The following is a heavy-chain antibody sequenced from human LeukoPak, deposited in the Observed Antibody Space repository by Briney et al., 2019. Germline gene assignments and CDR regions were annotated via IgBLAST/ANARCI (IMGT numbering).Heavy chain of an antibody. D-gene: IGHD1-26*01. CDR1: GFSFSGYA. J-gene: IGHJ4*02. Sequence: GGSLRLSCAASGFSFSGYAMSWVRQAPGKGLEWVSGISTSGGKTFSADAVRGRFTISRDNSKNTLYLQMNSLRAEDTAVYYCARGWSGTYLIDYWGQGTLVTVSS. CDR3: ARGWSGTYLIDY. V-gene: IGHV3-23*01. CDR2: ISTSGGKT.